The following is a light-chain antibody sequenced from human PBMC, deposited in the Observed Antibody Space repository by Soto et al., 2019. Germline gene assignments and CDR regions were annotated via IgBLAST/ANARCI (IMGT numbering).Light chain of an antibody. CDR1: SSDVGSYNL. V-gene: IGLV2-23*01. J-gene: IGLJ2*01. Sequence: QSALTQPASVSGSPGQSITISCTGTSSDVGSYNLVSWYQQHPGKAPKLMIYEGSKRPSGVSNRFSGSKSGNTASLTISELQAEDEADYYCCSYAGSSTPHVVFGGGTKVTVL. CDR2: EGS. CDR3: CSYAGSSTPHVV.